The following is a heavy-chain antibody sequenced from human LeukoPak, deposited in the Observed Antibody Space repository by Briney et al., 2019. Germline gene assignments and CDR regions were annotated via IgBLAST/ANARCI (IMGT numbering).Heavy chain of an antibody. V-gene: IGHV3-7*03. Sequence: PGGSLRLSCAASGFTFSSYWMSWVRQAPGKGLEWVANIKQDGSEKYYVDSVKGRFTISRDNAKNSLYLQMNSLRAEDTAVYYCARVSYDILTGYFGDDAFDIWGQGTMVTVSS. CDR1: GFTFSSYW. J-gene: IGHJ3*02. CDR2: IKQDGSEK. D-gene: IGHD3-9*01. CDR3: ARVSYDILTGYFGDDAFDI.